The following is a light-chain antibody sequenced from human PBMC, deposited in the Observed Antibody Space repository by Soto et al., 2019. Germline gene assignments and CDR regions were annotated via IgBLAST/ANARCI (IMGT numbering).Light chain of an antibody. J-gene: IGKJ1*01. Sequence: DIVFTHPLATLSFSAGKRASLYLPSSQSVSSSYLAWYQQKPGQAPRLLIYGASSRATGIPDRFSGSGSGTDFTLTISRLEPEDFAVYYCQQYGSSTRKFGQGTKVDIK. CDR2: GAS. CDR3: QQYGSSTRK. CDR1: QSVSSSY. V-gene: IGKV3-20*01.